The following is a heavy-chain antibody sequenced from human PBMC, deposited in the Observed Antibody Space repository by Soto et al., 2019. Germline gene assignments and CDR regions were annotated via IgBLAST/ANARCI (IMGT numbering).Heavy chain of an antibody. CDR1: GGTFVRHV. CDR2: INPLSGIP. J-gene: IGHJ4*02. V-gene: IGHV1-69*09. CDR3: AAPACAATWCSPSHNLDH. D-gene: IGHD2-2*01. Sequence: QVQLVQSGAEVKKPESSVKVSCKTSGGTFVRHVISWVRQAPGQGPEWMGKINPLSGIPNYAQKFQDRVTFTADTDSSTAYMELSSLRSDDTAAYYCAAPACAATWCSPSHNLDHWGQGTLVTVSS.